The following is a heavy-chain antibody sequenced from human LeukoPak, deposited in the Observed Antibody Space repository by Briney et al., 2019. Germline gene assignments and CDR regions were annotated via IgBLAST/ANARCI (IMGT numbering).Heavy chain of an antibody. CDR2: ISGSGGST. V-gene: IGHV3-23*01. D-gene: IGHD5-18*01. Sequence: SGGSLRLSCAASGFTFRNYWMGWVRQAPGKGLEWVSAISGSGGSTYYADSVKGRFTISRDNAKNTLYLQMNGLRADDSGVYYCATGHSYGYDYWGQGVLVTVSS. CDR1: GFTFRNYW. J-gene: IGHJ4*02. CDR3: ATGHSYGYDY.